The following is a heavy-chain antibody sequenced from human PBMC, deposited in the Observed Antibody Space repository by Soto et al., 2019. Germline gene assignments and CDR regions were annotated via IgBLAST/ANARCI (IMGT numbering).Heavy chain of an antibody. CDR2: ISSTTNYI. CDR1: GFTFTRYS. J-gene: IGHJ4*02. V-gene: IGHV3-21*06. CDR3: ARESEDLTSNFDY. Sequence: EVQLVESGGGLVKPGGSLRLSCAASGFTFTRYSMNWVRQAPGKGLEWVSSISSTTNYIYYGDSMKGRFTISRDNANNSLYQEINSLRAEDTAVYYCARESEDLTSNFDYWGQGTLVTVSS.